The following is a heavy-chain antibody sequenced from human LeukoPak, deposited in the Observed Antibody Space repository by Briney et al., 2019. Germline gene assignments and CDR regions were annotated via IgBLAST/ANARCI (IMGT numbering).Heavy chain of an antibody. CDR1: GFTFSSYA. CDR2: ISGSGGST. D-gene: IGHD2-2*01. V-gene: IGHV3-23*01. J-gene: IGHJ4*02. Sequence: GGSLRLSCAASGFTFSSYAMSWVRQAPGKGLEWVSAISGSGGSTYYADSVKGRFTISRDNSKNTLYLQMNSLRAEDTAVYYCARHGLIPAASPPIDYWGQGTLVTVSS. CDR3: ARHGLIPAASPPIDY.